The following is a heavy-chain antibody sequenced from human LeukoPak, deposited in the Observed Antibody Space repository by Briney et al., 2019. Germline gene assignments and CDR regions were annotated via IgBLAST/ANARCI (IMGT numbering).Heavy chain of an antibody. CDR3: ARDQSRENDY. D-gene: IGHD2-2*01. Sequence: GGSLRLSCAASGFTVSSNYMSWVRQAPGKGLEWVSAINDGVGRAFYADAVRGRFTISRDNAKNSLYLQMNSLRAEDTAVYYCARDQSRENDYWGQGTLVTVSS. CDR1: GFTVSSNY. CDR2: NDGVGRA. V-gene: IGHV3-53*01. J-gene: IGHJ4*02.